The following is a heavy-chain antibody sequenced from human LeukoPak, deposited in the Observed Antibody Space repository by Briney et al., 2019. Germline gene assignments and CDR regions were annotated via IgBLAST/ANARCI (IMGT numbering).Heavy chain of an antibody. CDR3: ARVHRIAARSRYYFDY. V-gene: IGHV4-34*01. J-gene: IGHJ4*02. CDR1: GGSFSGYY. Sequence: SETLSLTCAVYGGSFSGYYWSWIRQPPGKGLEWIGEINHSGSTNYNPSLKNRVTISVDTSKNQFSLKLSSVTAADTAVYYCARVHRIAARSRYYFDYWGQGTLVTVSS. CDR2: INHSGST. D-gene: IGHD6-6*01.